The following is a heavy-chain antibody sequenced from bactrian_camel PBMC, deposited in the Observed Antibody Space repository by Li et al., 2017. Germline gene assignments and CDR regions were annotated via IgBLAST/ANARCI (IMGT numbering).Heavy chain of an antibody. CDR1: GDPGCKYD. J-gene: IGHJ4*01. V-gene: IGHV3S31*01. D-gene: IGHD4*01. Sequence: DVQLVESGGGSVQAGGSLRLSCTRSGDPGCKYDMSWYRRPAPGEELKFVARIATGSGNTYYADSVKGRFTISQDNANNTLYLQMGSLKTEDTAFYYCAIGSYDYNYDPSTRGKGTQVTVS. CDR2: IATGSGNT.